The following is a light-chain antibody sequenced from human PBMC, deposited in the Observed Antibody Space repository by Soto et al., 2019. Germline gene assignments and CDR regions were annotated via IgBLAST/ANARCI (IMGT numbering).Light chain of an antibody. J-gene: IGLJ1*01. CDR3: SSHSNITPYV. CDR2: DVT. CDR1: SRDVGAYNY. V-gene: IGLV2-14*01. Sequence: VLTQPASVSGSPGQSITISCTGTSRDVGAYNYVSWYQQHPGKAPKLMVYDVTNRPSGVSDRFSGSKSGNTASLTISGLQAEDEADYFCSSHSNITPYVFGTGTKVTVL.